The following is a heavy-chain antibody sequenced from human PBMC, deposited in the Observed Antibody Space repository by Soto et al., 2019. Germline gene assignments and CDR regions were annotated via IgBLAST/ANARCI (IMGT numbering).Heavy chain of an antibody. Sequence: QVQLVQSGAEVKKPGASVKISCKASGYTFTSDDFNWVRQATGQGREWMGWMNPNNGNTGYAQKFQGRVTMTRDTSISTDYMELSSLTSDDTAVYYCAKGRRNWGFGYRGQGTLVTVSS. CDR1: GYTFTSDD. J-gene: IGHJ4*02. CDR3: AKGRRNWGFGY. D-gene: IGHD7-27*01. V-gene: IGHV1-8*01. CDR2: MNPNNGNT.